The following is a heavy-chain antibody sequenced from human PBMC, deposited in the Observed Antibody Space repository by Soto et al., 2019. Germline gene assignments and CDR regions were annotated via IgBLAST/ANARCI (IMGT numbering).Heavy chain of an antibody. CDR3: ARPQNYDFWSGGGSPNYYYGMDG. D-gene: IGHD3-3*01. CDR2: ISYDGSNK. J-gene: IGHJ6*04. CDR1: RFTFRSYA. Sequence: SLRLSCASSRFTFRSYAMHWVLQAPGKELEVVAVISYDGSNKYFADSVSGRFNISRDNSKTTMYLPMNSLRAEDTAEYYCARPQNYDFWSGGGSPNYYYGMDGWGKGNTGIVAS. V-gene: IGHV3-30-3*01.